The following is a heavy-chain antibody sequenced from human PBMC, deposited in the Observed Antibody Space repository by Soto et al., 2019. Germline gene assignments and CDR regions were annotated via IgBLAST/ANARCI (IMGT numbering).Heavy chain of an antibody. Sequence: QVPLVQSGGVVRKPGASVKVSCETSGFTFTSHSFNWVRQAPGQALEWMGWIAAYNGDTKYAQKFQGRVTLTTDKSANTVYMELRSLRFDDTAVYFCAMDVSGWSRALDSWGQGTLVTVSA. D-gene: IGHD6-19*01. J-gene: IGHJ5*02. CDR3: AMDVSGWSRALDS. V-gene: IGHV1-18*01. CDR1: GFTFTSHS. CDR2: IAAYNGDT.